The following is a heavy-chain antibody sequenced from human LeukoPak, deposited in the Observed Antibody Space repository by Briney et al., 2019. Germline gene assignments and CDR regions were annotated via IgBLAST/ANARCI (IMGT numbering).Heavy chain of an antibody. CDR2: ISGSGGST. CDR3: AKGADYGSVFDY. J-gene: IGHJ4*02. Sequence: AGGSLRLSCAASGFTFSSYAMSWVRQAPGKGLEWVSAISGSGGSTYYADSVKGRFTISRDNSKNTLYLQMNSLGAEDTAVYYCAKGADYGSVFDYWGQGTLVTVSS. CDR1: GFTFSSYA. V-gene: IGHV3-23*01. D-gene: IGHD3-10*01.